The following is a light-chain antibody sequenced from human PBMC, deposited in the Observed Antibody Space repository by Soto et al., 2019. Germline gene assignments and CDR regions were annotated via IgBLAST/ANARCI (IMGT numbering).Light chain of an antibody. CDR1: QSISSW. Sequence: DIQMTQSPSTLSASVGDRVTITCRASQSISSWLAWYQQKPGKAPKLLIYDASSWESGVPSRFSGSGSGTEFTLTISSLQPDDFATYYCQQYNSYPFTFGPGTKVDIK. V-gene: IGKV1-5*01. J-gene: IGKJ3*01. CDR3: QQYNSYPFT. CDR2: DAS.